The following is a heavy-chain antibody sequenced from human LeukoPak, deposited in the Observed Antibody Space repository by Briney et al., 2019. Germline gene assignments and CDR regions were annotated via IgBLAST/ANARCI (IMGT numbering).Heavy chain of an antibody. D-gene: IGHD6-13*01. CDR3: ARDLGSNTWSNWFDP. CDR1: GDSVSSNSVA. J-gene: IGHJ5*02. CDR2: TYYRSKWYN. V-gene: IGHV6-1*01. Sequence: SRTLSLTCAISGDSVSSNSVAWNWIRQSPSRGLEWLGRTYYRSKWYNDYGVSVKSRISITPDTSNNQFSLHLDSVTPEDTAVYYCARDLGSNTWSNWFDPWGQGTLVTVSS.